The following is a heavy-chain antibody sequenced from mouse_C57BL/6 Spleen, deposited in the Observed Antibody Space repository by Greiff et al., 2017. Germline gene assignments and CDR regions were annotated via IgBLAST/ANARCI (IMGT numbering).Heavy chain of an antibody. CDR1: GYTFTGYW. V-gene: IGHV1-9*01. CDR3: ARRRVSMDY. J-gene: IGHJ4*01. Sequence: QVQLQQSGAELMKPGASVKLSCKATGYTFTGYWIEWVKQRPGHGLEWIGEIFPGSGGTNYNEKFKGKATFTADTSSTTAYMQRSSLTTEDAAIYYCARRRVSMDYWGQGTSVTVSS. CDR2: IFPGSGGT.